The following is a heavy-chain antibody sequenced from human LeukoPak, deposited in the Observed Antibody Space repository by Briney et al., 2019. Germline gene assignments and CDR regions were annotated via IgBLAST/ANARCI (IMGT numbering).Heavy chain of an antibody. J-gene: IGHJ5*02. Sequence: SETLSLTCTVSGGSISHYYWSWIRQPPGKGLEWIGYIYYSGTTNYNPSLKSRVTISVDTSKNQFSLRLSSVTAADTAVYYCARRRITMVRGAMNWFDPWGQGTLVTVSS. CDR1: GGSISHYY. CDR3: ARRRITMVRGAMNWFDP. V-gene: IGHV4-59*12. D-gene: IGHD3-10*01. CDR2: IYYSGTT.